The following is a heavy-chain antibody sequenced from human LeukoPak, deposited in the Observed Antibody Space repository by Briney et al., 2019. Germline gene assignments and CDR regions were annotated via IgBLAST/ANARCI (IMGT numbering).Heavy chain of an antibody. CDR1: GGSISSYY. J-gene: IGHJ3*02. CDR2: IYYSGST. V-gene: IGHV4-59*01. CDR3: ARGRDYYHDLPQTDDAFDI. D-gene: IGHD3-22*01. Sequence: PSETLSLTCTVSGGSISSYYWSWIRQPPGKGLEWIGYIYYSGSTNYNPSLKSRVTISVDTSKNQFSLKLSSMTAADTAVYYCARGRDYYHDLPQTDDAFDIWGQGTMVTVSS.